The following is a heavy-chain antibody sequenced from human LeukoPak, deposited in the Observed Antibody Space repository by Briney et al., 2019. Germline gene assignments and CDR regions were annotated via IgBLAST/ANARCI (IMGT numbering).Heavy chain of an antibody. D-gene: IGHD4-17*01. CDR3: ARVRLYGDYYFDY. CDR2: IYYSGST. CDR1: GGSISSYY. Sequence: SETLSLTCAVSGGSISSYYWSWIRQPPGKGLEWLGYIYYSGSTNYNPSLKSRVTISVDTSKNQFSLKLSSVTAADTAVYYCARVRLYGDYYFDYWGQGTLVTVSS. V-gene: IGHV4-59*01. J-gene: IGHJ4*02.